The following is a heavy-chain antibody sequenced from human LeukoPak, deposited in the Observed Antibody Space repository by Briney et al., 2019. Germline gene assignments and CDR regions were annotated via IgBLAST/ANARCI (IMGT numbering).Heavy chain of an antibody. CDR1: GFTFDDYA. CDR2: ISWNSGSI. Sequence: PGGSLRLSCAASGFTFDDYAMHWVRQAPGKGLEWVSGISWNSGSIGYADSVKGRFTISGDNAKNSLYLQMNSLRAEDMALYYCAKGINRYGLYYFDYWGQGTLVTVSS. CDR3: AKGINRYGLYYFDY. D-gene: IGHD5-18*01. J-gene: IGHJ4*02. V-gene: IGHV3-9*03.